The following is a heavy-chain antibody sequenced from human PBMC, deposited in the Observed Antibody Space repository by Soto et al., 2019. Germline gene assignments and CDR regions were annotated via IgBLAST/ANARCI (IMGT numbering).Heavy chain of an antibody. CDR2: IYYSGST. V-gene: IGHV4-39*01. D-gene: IGHD6-19*01. CDR1: GGSISSSSYY. J-gene: IGHJ4*02. Sequence: QLQLQESGPGLVKPSETLSLTCTVSGGSISSSSYYWGWIRQPPGKGLEWIGSIYYSGSTYYNPSLKSRVTISVDTSKNQFSLKLSSVTAADTAVYYCARRGSSWFSSGWYLYYFDYWGQGTLVTVSS. CDR3: ARRGSSWFSSGWYLYYFDY.